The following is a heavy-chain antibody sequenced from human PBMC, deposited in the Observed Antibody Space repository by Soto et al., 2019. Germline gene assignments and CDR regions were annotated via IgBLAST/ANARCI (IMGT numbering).Heavy chain of an antibody. J-gene: IGHJ4*02. V-gene: IGHV1-46*01. D-gene: IGHD5-18*01. CDR1: GYTFTSYY. CDR3: AKGVSQYTPLALFDY. CDR2: INPSGGST. Sequence: ASVKVSCKASGYTFTSYYMHWVRQAPGQGLEWMGIINPSGGSTSYAQKFQGRVTMTRDTSTSTVYMELNSLRVEDTAVYYCAKGVSQYTPLALFDYWGRGTLVTVSS.